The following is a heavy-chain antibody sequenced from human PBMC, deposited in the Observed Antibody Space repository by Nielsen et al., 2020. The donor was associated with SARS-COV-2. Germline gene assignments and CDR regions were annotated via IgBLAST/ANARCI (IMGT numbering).Heavy chain of an antibody. V-gene: IGHV3-23*01. CDR3: AKSPREWLYFDY. J-gene: IGHJ4*02. D-gene: IGHD6-19*01. CDR1: GFTFSSYA. Sequence: GESLEISCAASGFTFSSYAMSWVRQAPGKGLEWVSAISGSGGSTYYADSVKGRFTISRDNSKNTLYLQMNSLRAEDTAVYYCAKSPREWLYFDYWGQGTLVTVSS. CDR2: ISGSGGST.